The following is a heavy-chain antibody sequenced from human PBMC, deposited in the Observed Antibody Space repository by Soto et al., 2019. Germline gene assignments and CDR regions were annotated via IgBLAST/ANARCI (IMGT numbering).Heavy chain of an antibody. J-gene: IGHJ6*03. V-gene: IGHV1-18*01. D-gene: IGHD3-9*01. CDR1: GYTFTSYG. CDR2: ISAYNGNT. Sequence: ASVKVSFKASGYTFTSYGISWVRQAPGQGLEWLGWISAYNGNTNYAQKLQGRVTMTTDTSTSTAYMELRSLRSDDTAVYYCARSVPNYDILTGYPTNYMDVWGKGTTVTVSS. CDR3: ARSVPNYDILTGYPTNYMDV.